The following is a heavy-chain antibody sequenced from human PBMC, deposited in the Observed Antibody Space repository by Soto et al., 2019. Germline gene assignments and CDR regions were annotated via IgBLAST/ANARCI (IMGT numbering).Heavy chain of an antibody. J-gene: IGHJ6*02. Sequence: PGGSLRLSCAASGFTFSTFWMSWVRQSPGAGLEWVANIHQDGSEKYYVDSVKGRFAISRDNAKNSLYLQMNSLRAEDTAVYYCARKEHNYYYYTMDVWGQGTTVTVSS. D-gene: IGHD2-21*01. CDR3: ARKEHNYYYYTMDV. V-gene: IGHV3-7*03. CDR1: GFTFSTFW. CDR2: IHQDGSEK.